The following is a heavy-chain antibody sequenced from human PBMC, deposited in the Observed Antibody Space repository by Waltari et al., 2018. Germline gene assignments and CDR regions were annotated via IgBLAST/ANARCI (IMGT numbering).Heavy chain of an antibody. V-gene: IGHV3-23*01. CDR2: MSGSGGST. Sequence: EVQLLESGGGLVQPGGTLRLACAAPGSTFRSSALSCVRQVPGKGLEWVSAMSGSGGSTDYADAVTGRFTISRDNSKNTRYLQMNSLRAADTTVYYCAPQMGSSSSWWFDPWGQGTLVTVSS. D-gene: IGHD6-6*01. CDR1: GSTFRSSA. J-gene: IGHJ5*02. CDR3: APQMGSSSSWWFDP.